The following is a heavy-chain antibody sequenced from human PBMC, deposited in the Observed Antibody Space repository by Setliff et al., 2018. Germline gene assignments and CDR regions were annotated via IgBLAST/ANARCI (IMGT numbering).Heavy chain of an antibody. CDR3: ARVTGFSYMDV. CDR1: GGSISSGGYY. J-gene: IGHJ6*03. CDR2: IYYSGSTS. Sequence: PSETLSLTCTVSGGSISSGGYYWSWIRQHPGKGLEWIGYIYYSGSTSYYNPSLKSRVTISVDKSKNQISLRLSSVTAADTTVYFCARVTGFSYMDVWGKGTTVTVSS. V-gene: IGHV4-31*03. D-gene: IGHD3-3*01.